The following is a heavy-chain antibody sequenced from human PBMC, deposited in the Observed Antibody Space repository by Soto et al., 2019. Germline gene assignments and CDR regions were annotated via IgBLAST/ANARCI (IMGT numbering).Heavy chain of an antibody. J-gene: IGHJ3*02. Sequence: GASVKVSCKASGYTFTSYAMHWVRQAPGQRLEWMGWINAGNGNTKYSQKFQGRVTITRDTSASTAYMELSSLRSEDTAVYYCARANGGGYSYGYAFDIWGQGTMVTVSS. CDR2: INAGNGNT. CDR1: GYTFTSYA. V-gene: IGHV1-3*01. CDR3: ARANGGGYSYGYAFDI. D-gene: IGHD5-18*01.